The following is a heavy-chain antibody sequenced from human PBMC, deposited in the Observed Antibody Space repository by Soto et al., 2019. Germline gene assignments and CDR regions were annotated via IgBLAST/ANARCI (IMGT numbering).Heavy chain of an antibody. V-gene: IGHV1-2*04. CDR3: ARAPAGGIAVAGSSFWFDP. CDR2: INPNSGGT. D-gene: IGHD6-19*01. CDR1: GYTFTGYY. Sequence: QVQLVQSGAEVKKPGASVKVSCKASGYTFTGYYMHWVRQAPGQGLEWMGWINPNSGGTNYAQKFQGWVTMTRDPSISTAYMELSRLRSDDTAVYYCARAPAGGIAVAGSSFWFDPWGQGTLVTVSS. J-gene: IGHJ5*02.